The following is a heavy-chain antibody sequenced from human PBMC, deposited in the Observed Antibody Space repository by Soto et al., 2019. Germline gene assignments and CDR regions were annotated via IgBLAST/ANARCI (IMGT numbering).Heavy chain of an antibody. CDR1: GFTFSSYS. J-gene: IGHJ3*02. V-gene: IGHV3-23*01. D-gene: IGHD3-22*01. CDR2: FRTTGDGGTT. Sequence: GGSLRLSCAASGFTFSSYSMSWVRQAPGKGLEWVSGFRTTGDGGTTYYAYSVKGRFTISRDNSKNMLFLQMNSLRAEDTAIYYCANDDNRITMISDAFDIWGQGTMATVSS. CDR3: ANDDNRITMISDAFDI.